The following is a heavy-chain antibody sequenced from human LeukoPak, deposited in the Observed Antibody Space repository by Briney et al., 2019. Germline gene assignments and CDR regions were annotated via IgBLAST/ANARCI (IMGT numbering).Heavy chain of an antibody. D-gene: IGHD6-13*01. Sequence: GGSLRLPCAASGFPFSSYWMSWVRQAPGKGLEWVANIKQDGSEKYYVDSVKGRFTISRDNAKNSLYLQMNSLRAEDTAVYYCARDQNSSSWFQGDFDYWGQGTLVTVSS. V-gene: IGHV3-7*04. J-gene: IGHJ4*02. CDR2: IKQDGSEK. CDR3: ARDQNSSSWFQGDFDY. CDR1: GFPFSSYW.